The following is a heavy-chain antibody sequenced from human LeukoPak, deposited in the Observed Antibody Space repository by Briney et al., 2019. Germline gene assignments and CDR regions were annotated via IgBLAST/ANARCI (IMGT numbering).Heavy chain of an antibody. V-gene: IGHV3-30*01. CDR2: ISYDGSNK. D-gene: IGHD3-3*01. J-gene: IGHJ5*02. CDR1: GFTFSSYA. Sequence: GRSLRLSCAASGFTFSSYAMHWVRQAPGKGLEWVAVISYDGSNKYYADSVKGRFTIPRDNSKNTLYLQMNSLRAEDTAVYYCARGDFSFDPWGQGTLVTVSS. CDR3: ARGDFSFDP.